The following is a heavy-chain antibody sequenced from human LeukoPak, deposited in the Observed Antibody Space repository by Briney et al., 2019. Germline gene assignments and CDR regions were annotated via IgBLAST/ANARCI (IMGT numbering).Heavy chain of an antibody. J-gene: IGHJ4*02. CDR1: GFTFSNAW. CDR3: TTRWIQLWDTFDY. D-gene: IGHD5-18*01. Sequence: WGSLTLSCAASGFTFSNAWMSWVRQAPGKGLEWVGRIKSKTDGGTTDYAAPVKGRFTISRDDSKNTLYLQMNSLKTEDTAVYYCTTRWIQLWDTFDYWGQGTLGTVSS. CDR2: IKSKTDGGTT. V-gene: IGHV3-15*01.